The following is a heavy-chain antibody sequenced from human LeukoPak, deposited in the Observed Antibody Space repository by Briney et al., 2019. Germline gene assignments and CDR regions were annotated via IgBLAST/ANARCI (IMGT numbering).Heavy chain of an antibody. Sequence: PSETLSLTCTVSGGSISSGGYYWSWIRQPPGKGLEWIGYIYHSGSTYYNPSLKSRVTISVDRSKNQFSLKLSSVTAADTAVYYCARNRVSSGWAVFDYWGQGTLVTVSS. D-gene: IGHD6-19*01. J-gene: IGHJ4*02. CDR3: ARNRVSSGWAVFDY. CDR2: IYHSGST. V-gene: IGHV4-30-2*01. CDR1: GGSISSGGYY.